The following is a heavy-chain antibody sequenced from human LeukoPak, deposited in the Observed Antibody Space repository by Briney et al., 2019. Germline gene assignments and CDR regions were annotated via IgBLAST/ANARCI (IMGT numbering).Heavy chain of an antibody. V-gene: IGHV4-39*01. J-gene: IGHJ4*01. CDR3: AIPASRYDFWSRLDY. CDR1: GGSVSSTSYY. Sequence: SETLSLTRTVSGGSVSSTSYYWGWIREPPGKGLEWIGSLYYSGSTYYNQSLRSRVTISVDTSKNQFSLRLSSVTAADTAVYYCAIPASRYDFWSRLDYWGHGTLVTVSS. D-gene: IGHD3-3*01. CDR2: LYYSGST.